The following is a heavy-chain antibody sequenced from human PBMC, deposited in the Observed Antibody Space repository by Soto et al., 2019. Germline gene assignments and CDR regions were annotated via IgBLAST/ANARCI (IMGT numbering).Heavy chain of an antibody. CDR1: GFSFSTYS. D-gene: IGHD2-21*02. CDR3: AREETAWPLAYGLDV. Sequence: GGSMRLSCEASGFSFSTYSMHWVRQAPGKGLEWVSSIGRRSDIYYADSVKGRFTISRDNAKNSVSLQMNSLRDEDTAVYYCAREETAWPLAYGLDVWGQGTTVTVSS. V-gene: IGHV3-21*01. CDR2: IGRRSDI. J-gene: IGHJ6*02.